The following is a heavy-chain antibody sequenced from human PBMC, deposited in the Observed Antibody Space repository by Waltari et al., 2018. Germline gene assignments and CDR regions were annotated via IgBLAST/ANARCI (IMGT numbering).Heavy chain of an antibody. V-gene: IGHV1-69*13. Sequence: QVQLVQSGAEVKKPGSSVKVSCKASGGTISSYAISWVRQAPGQGLEWLGGISPILGTANYAQKCQGRVTITADESTSTAYMELSSLRSEDTAVYYCTRFRGYYSKGAFDIWGQGTMVTVSS. CDR1: GGTISSYA. CDR3: TRFRGYYSKGAFDI. CDR2: ISPILGTA. J-gene: IGHJ3*02. D-gene: IGHD3-22*01.